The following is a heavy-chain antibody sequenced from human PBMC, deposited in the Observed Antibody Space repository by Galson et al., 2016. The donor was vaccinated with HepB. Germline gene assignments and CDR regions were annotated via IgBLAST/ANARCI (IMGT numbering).Heavy chain of an antibody. V-gene: IGHV2-5*02. J-gene: IGHJ4*02. D-gene: IGHD3-10*01. CDR2: LYWDDDN. CDR3: AHRHLGVNWEENYFDC. CDR1: GFSLSTSGVG. Sequence: PALVKPTQTLTLTCTFSGFSLSTSGVGVGWIRQPPGGALEWLALLYWDDDNRYNPSLRSRLALTKDTSKNQVVLTMTNMGPVDTATYYCAHRHLGVNWEENYFDCWGQGTLVTVSS.